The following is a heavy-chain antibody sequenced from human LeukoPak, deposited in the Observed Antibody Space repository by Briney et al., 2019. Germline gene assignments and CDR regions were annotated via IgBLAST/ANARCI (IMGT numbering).Heavy chain of an antibody. J-gene: IGHJ5*02. CDR2: INHSGST. CDR3: VRDDYGDYTRRFDP. CDR1: GGSFSGYY. D-gene: IGHD4-17*01. Sequence: SETLSLTCAVYGGSFSGYYWSWIRQPPGKGLEWIGEINHSGSTNYNPSLKSRVTISVDTSKNQFSLKLSSVTAAATAVYYCVRDDYGDYTRRFDPWGQGTLVTVSS. V-gene: IGHV4-34*01.